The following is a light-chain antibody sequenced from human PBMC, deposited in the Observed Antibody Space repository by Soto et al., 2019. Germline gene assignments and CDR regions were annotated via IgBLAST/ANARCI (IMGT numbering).Light chain of an antibody. V-gene: IGKV3-20*01. J-gene: IGKJ4*01. CDR1: QSGSSSY. CDR2: GAS. Sequence: EIGLTQSPGTLSLSPGERATLSCRASQSGSSSYLAWYQQKPGQASRLLIYGASSRATGIPDRFSGSGSGTDFTLTTSRLEPEDLAVYYWQQYGSSPLTFGGGTQVEIK. CDR3: QQYGSSPLT.